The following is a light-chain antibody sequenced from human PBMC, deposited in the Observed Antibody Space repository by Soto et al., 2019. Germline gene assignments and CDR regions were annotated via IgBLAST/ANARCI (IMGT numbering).Light chain of an antibody. V-gene: IGLV3-21*04. J-gene: IGLJ2*01. CDR1: NIGSKS. Sequence: GPGKTARITCGGNNIGSKSVHWYQQKPGQAPVLVIYYDSDRPSGIPERFSGSNSGNTATLTISRVEAGDEADYYCQVWDSSSDHRVVFGGGTKLTVL. CDR3: QVWDSSSDHRVV. CDR2: YDS.